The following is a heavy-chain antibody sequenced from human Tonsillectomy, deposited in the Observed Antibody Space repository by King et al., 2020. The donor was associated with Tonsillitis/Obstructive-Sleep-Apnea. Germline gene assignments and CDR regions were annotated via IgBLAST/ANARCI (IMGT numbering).Heavy chain of an antibody. Sequence: QLVQSGAEVKKPGSSVKVSCKASGGTFSSYAISWVRQAPGQGLEWMGGIIPIFGTANYAQKFQGRVTITADESTSTAYMELSSLRSEDPAVYYCANWNYDGRSEYFQHWGQGTLVTVSS. D-gene: IGHD1-7*01. CDR1: GGTFSSYA. J-gene: IGHJ1*01. CDR2: IIPIFGTA. V-gene: IGHV1-69*01. CDR3: ANWNYDGRSEYFQH.